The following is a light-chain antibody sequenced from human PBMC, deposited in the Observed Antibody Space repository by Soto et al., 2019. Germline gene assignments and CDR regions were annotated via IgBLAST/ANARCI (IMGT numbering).Light chain of an antibody. J-gene: IGKJ1*01. CDR1: QSISSY. CDR3: QQSYSTPGT. CDR2: AAS. Sequence: DIQMTQSQSSLSESVGDRVTITCRASQSISSYLNWYQQKPGKAPKLLIYAASSLQSGVPSRFSGSGSGTDFTLTISSLQPEDFATYYCQQSYSTPGTFGQGTKVEIK. V-gene: IGKV1-39*01.